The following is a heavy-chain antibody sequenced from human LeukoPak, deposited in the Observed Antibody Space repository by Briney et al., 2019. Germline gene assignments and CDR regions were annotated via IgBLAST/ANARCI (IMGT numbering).Heavy chain of an antibody. D-gene: IGHD2-8*02. Sequence: GGSLRLSCAASGFTFSTYSMNWVRQAPGKGLEWVSSISSSTSSKYYADSVKGRFTISRDNANNSLYLQMNSPGAEDTAVYYCARLKIYCTGGVCLSPIDYWGQGTLVTVSS. CDR3: ARLKIYCTGGVCLSPIDY. CDR1: GFTFSTYS. J-gene: IGHJ4*02. V-gene: IGHV3-21*01. CDR2: ISSSTSSK.